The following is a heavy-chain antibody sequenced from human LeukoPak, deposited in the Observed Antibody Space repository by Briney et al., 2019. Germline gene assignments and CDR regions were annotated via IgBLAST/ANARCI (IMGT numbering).Heavy chain of an antibody. D-gene: IGHD3-3*01. CDR1: GGSLSGDY. J-gene: IGHJ5*02. Sequence: SETLSLTCAVYGGSLSGDYWNWIRQSPDKGLEWIGENNHAGSAKYNPSLKSRVTISLDTSKNQFSLSLTSVTAADSAMYYCARGEGQRFFGFDPWGQGTPVTVSS. CDR2: NNHAGSA. V-gene: IGHV4-34*01. CDR3: ARGEGQRFFGFDP.